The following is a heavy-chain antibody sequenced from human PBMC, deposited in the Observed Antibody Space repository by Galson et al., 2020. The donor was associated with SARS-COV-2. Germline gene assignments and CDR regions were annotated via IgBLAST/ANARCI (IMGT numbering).Heavy chain of an antibody. CDR3: ARGGPSYSSSSWKNDY. CDR2: INYSGST. Sequence: SETLSLTCAVYGGSFSGYYWSWIRQPPGKGLEWIGEINYSGSTNYNPSLKSRVTISVDTSKNQFSLKLSSVTAADTAVYYCARGGPSYSSSSWKNDYWGQGTLVTVSS. V-gene: IGHV4-34*01. J-gene: IGHJ4*02. CDR1: GGSFSGYY. D-gene: IGHD6-6*01.